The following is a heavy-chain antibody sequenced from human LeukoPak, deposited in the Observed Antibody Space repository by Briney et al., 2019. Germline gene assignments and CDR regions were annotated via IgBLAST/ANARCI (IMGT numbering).Heavy chain of an antibody. J-gene: IGHJ5*02. Sequence: GASVKVSCKASGYTFTNYDINWVRQATGQGLEWMGWMNPHSGNTGYAQKFQGRVTMTRNTSISTAYMELSSLRSEDTAVYYCARLSSHYGDYKVDPWGQGTLVTVFS. V-gene: IGHV1-8*01. CDR1: GYTFTNYD. CDR2: MNPHSGNT. CDR3: ARLSSHYGDYKVDP. D-gene: IGHD4-17*01.